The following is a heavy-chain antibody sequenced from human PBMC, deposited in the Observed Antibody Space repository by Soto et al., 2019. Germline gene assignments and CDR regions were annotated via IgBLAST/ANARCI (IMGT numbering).Heavy chain of an antibody. J-gene: IGHJ4*02. CDR1: GFTVGNNY. CDR3: AKDGRGSGSHYNSFGY. V-gene: IGHV3-53*01. D-gene: IGHD3-10*01. Sequence: EVQLVESGGGLIQPGGSLKLSCAASGFTVGNNYMSWVRQAPGKGLEWVSLIYSTGTTKYADSVKGRFTVSIDNAKTTLYLQMNSLRAEDTAVYYCAKDGRGSGSHYNSFGYWGQGTLVTVSS. CDR2: IYSTGTT.